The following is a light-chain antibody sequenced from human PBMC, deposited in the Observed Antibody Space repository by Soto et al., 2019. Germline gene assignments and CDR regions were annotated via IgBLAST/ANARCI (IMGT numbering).Light chain of an antibody. CDR1: QGFSSY. Sequence: EIVLTHSQPTRSCPQGERAPLPARPGQGFSSYLAWYQQNPGQAPRLLIYDASKRATGIPARFSGRGSGTDFTLTISSLEPEDFAVYYCQQRSNWPPVITFGQGTRLEIK. V-gene: IGKV3-11*01. CDR3: QQRSNWPPVIT. J-gene: IGKJ5*01. CDR2: DAS.